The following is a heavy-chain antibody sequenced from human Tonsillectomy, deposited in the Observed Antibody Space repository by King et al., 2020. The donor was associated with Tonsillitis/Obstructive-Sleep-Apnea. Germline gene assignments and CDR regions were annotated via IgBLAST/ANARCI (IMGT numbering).Heavy chain of an antibody. CDR1: GGSISDSRYY. CDR3: VRHNTPQLWVVY. D-gene: IGHD1-1*01. V-gene: IGHV4-39*01. J-gene: IGHJ4*02. CDR2: IFYSGTT. Sequence: QLPESGPRLVKPSETLSLTCSVSGGSISDSRYYWGWIRQPPGKGLEWIGKIFYSGTTDYNPSLKSRVTMSVDTSKNQFSLKLSSVSAADTAVYYCVRHNTPQLWVVYWGQGTLVTVSS.